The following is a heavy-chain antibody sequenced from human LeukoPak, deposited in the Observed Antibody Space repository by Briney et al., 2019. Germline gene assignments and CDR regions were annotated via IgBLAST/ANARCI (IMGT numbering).Heavy chain of an antibody. D-gene: IGHD3-22*01. Sequence: PGGSLRLSCAASGFTFSSYWMHWVRQAPGKGLVWVSRINSDGSSTSYADSVKGRFTISRDNAKNTLYLQMNSLRAEDTAVYYCARDDSSGYLYYFDYWGQGTLVTASS. CDR3: ARDDSSGYLYYFDY. CDR2: INSDGSST. CDR1: GFTFSSYW. V-gene: IGHV3-74*01. J-gene: IGHJ4*02.